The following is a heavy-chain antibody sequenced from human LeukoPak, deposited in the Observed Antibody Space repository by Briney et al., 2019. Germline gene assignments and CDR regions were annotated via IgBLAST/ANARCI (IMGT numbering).Heavy chain of an antibody. CDR1: GFTFSSDW. J-gene: IGHJ4*02. V-gene: IGHV3-7*04. CDR3: ARGPSGGNGFSY. CDR2: IKQDGSER. D-gene: IGHD2-15*01. Sequence: GGSLRLPSAASGFTFSSDWMSWVRQAPGKGLGWVANIKQDGSERYYVDSVKGRFTISRDNAKNSLYLQMNSLRAVDTAVYYCARGPSGGNGFSYWGLGTLVTVSS.